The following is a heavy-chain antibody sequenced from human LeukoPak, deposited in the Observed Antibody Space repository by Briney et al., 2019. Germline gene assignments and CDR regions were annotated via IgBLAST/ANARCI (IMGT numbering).Heavy chain of an antibody. CDR1: GFTFSTYD. J-gene: IGHJ4*02. V-gene: IGHV3-53*01. CDR3: ARGETSSYDY. CDR2: IYSGGNT. Sequence: PGGSLRLSCAASGFTFSTYDMHWVRQAPGKGLEWVSVIYSGGNTYYADSVKGRFTISRDNSKNTVYLQMNSLRAEDTAVYYCARGETSSYDYWGQGTLVTVSS. D-gene: IGHD2-2*01.